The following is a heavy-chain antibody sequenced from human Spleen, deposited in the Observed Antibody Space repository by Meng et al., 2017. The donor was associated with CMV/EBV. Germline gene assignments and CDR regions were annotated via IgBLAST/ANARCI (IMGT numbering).Heavy chain of an antibody. D-gene: IGHD3-16*02. CDR1: GGSFSGYY. Sequence: CGASGGSFSGYYWTWIRQAPGKGLEWIGQVNHDGITNYNPSLKSRLNISAATSKTQSTLRLDSVTAADSAVYYCVTSTLVAIDKFEPWGQGTLVTVSS. CDR3: VTSTLVAIDKFEP. CDR2: VNHDGIT. J-gene: IGHJ5*02. V-gene: IGHV4-34*01.